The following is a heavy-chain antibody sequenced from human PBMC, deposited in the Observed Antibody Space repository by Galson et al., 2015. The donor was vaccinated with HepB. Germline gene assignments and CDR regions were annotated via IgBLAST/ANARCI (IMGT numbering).Heavy chain of an antibody. CDR1: GFTFSSYA. CDR3: ARDAKIDY. CDR2: ISYDGSNK. Sequence: SLRLSCAASGFTFSSYAMHWVRQAPGKGLEWVAVISYDGSNKYYADSVKGRFTISRDNSKNTLYLQMNSLRAEDTAVYYCARDAKIDYWGQGTLVTVSS. J-gene: IGHJ4*02. D-gene: IGHD4/OR15-4a*01. V-gene: IGHV3-30*04.